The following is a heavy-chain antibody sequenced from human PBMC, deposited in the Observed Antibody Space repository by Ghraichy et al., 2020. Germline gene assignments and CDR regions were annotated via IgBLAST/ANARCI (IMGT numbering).Heavy chain of an antibody. V-gene: IGHV2-5*02. D-gene: IGHD2-15*01. CDR1: GFSLSTSGVG. J-gene: IGHJ5*02. CDR2: IYWDDDK. Sequence: SGPTLVKPTQTLTLTCTFSGFSLSTSGVGVGWIRQPPGKALEWLALIYWDDDKRYSPSLKSRLTITKDTSKNQVVLTMTNMDPVDTATYYCAHIPPGVAATRGVWFDPWGQGTLVTVSS. CDR3: AHIPPGVAATRGVWFDP.